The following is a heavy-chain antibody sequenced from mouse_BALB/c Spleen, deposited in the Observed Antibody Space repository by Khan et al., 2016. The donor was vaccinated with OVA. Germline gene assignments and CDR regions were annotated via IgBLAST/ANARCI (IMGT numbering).Heavy chain of an antibody. CDR1: GFTCSSYA. J-gene: IGHJ4*01. V-gene: IGHV5-9-3*01. D-gene: IGHD1-1*02. CDR2: ISSGGHYT. Sequence: EVELVESGGGVVKPGGSLKLSCSASGFTCSSYAMSWVRQTPEKRLEWVATISSGGHYTFYPDSVKGRFTISRDSAKNTLYLQMSSLRSEDTAMYYCARSLVDYYAMDYWGQGTSVTVSS. CDR3: ARSLVDYYAMDY.